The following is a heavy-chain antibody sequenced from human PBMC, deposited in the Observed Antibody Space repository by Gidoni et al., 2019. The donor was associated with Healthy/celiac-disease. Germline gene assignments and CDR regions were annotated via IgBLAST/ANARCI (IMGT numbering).Heavy chain of an antibody. CDR1: GYTFTSYA. CDR2: INAGNGNT. J-gene: IGHJ3*02. D-gene: IGHD1-26*01. Sequence: QVQLVQSGAEVKKPGASVKVSCKASGYTFTSYAMHWVRQAPGQRLEWMGWINAGNGNTKYSQKFQGRVTITRDTSASTAYMELSSLRSEDTAVYYCATSIVTVGAPTNAFDIWGQGTMVTVSS. CDR3: ATSIVTVGAPTNAFDI. V-gene: IGHV1-3*01.